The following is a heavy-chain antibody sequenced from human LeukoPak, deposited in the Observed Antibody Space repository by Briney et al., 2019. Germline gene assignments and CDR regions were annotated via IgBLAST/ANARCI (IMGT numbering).Heavy chain of an antibody. J-gene: IGHJ4*02. D-gene: IGHD3-22*01. V-gene: IGHV4-61*01. CDR2: IYYSGST. CDR3: ARDSPLTYYYDSSGLRVPTH. CDR1: GGSISSGSYY. Sequence: SQTLSLTCTVSGGSISSGSYYWSWLRQPPGKGLEWVGYIYYSGSTNYNPSLKSRVTISVDTSKNQFSLKLSSVTAADTAVYYCARDSPLTYYYDSSGLRVPTHWGQGTLVTVSS.